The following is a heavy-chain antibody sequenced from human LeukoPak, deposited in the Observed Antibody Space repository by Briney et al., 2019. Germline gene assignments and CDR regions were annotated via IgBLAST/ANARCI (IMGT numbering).Heavy chain of an antibody. J-gene: IGHJ4*02. CDR2: IYTSGST. V-gene: IGHV4-61*02. D-gene: IGHD4-17*01. CDR1: GGSISSGSYY. Sequence: PSETLSLTCTVSGGSISSGSYYWSWIRQPAGKGLEWIGRIYTSGSTNYSPSLKSRVTISVDTSKNQFSLKLSSVTAADTAVYYCARGYGDYGFDYWGQGTLVTVSS. CDR3: ARGYGDYGFDY.